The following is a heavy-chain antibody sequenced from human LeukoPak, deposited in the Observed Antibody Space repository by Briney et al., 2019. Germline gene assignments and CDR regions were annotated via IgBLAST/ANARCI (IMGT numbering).Heavy chain of an antibody. CDR3: ATPFPTSGYYPNYFDY. Sequence: GGSLRLSCAASGFTFSSYAMSWVRQAPGKGLEWVSAITGSGGSTYYADSVKGRFTISRDNSKSTLYLQMNSLRAEDTAVYYCATPFPTSGYYPNYFDYWGQGTLVTVSS. V-gene: IGHV3-23*01. J-gene: IGHJ4*02. D-gene: IGHD3-22*01. CDR1: GFTFSSYA. CDR2: ITGSGGST.